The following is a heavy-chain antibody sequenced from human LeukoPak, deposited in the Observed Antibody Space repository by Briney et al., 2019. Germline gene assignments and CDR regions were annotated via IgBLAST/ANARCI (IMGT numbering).Heavy chain of an antibody. V-gene: IGHV3-7*01. CDR1: GFTFSTYW. CDR3: ARNTYCSGGSCYAPLGY. CDR2: IKQDGGEK. D-gene: IGHD2-15*01. Sequence: PGGSLRLSCAASGFTFSTYWMSWVRQAPGKRLEWVANIKQDGGEKYYVDSVKGRFTISRDNAKNSLYLQMNSLRAEDTAVYYCARNTYCSGGSCYAPLGYWGQGTLVTVSS. J-gene: IGHJ4*02.